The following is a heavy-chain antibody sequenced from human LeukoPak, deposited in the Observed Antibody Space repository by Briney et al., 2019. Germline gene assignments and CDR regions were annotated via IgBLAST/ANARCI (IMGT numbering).Heavy chain of an antibody. CDR1: SGSISSYY. Sequence: SETLSLTCTVSSGSISSYYWSWIRQPAGKGLEWIRRIYTSGSTNYNPSLKSRVTMSVDTSKNQFSLKLSSVTAADTAVYYCGGGYSGYDLDYWGQGTLVTVSS. V-gene: IGHV4-4*07. CDR2: IYTSGST. D-gene: IGHD5-12*01. CDR3: GGGYSGYDLDY. J-gene: IGHJ4*02.